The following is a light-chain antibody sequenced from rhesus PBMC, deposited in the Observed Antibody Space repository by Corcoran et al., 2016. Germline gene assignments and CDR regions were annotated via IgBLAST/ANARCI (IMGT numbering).Light chain of an antibody. CDR2: VAD. CDR3: QQYSNWPLT. Sequence: EIVLTQSPATLSLSPGERATLSCRASQSVSSSLAWYQQNPGQAPRLLIYVADSMATGIPDRFSGMGAGTDFTLTISSLEPEDVGVYYCQQYSNWPLTFGGGTKVELK. V-gene: IGKV3-42*02. J-gene: IGKJ4*01. CDR1: QSVSSS.